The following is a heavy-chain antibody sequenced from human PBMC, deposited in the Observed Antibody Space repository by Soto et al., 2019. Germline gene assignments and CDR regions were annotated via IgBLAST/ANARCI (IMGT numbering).Heavy chain of an antibody. CDR3: ARFFSNLEY. Sequence: SETLSLTCTVSGGSISSYYWSWIRQPPGKGLEWIGYIYYSGSTNYNPSLKSRVTISVDTSKNQFSLKLSSVTAADTAVYYCARFFSNLEYWGQGTLVTVSS. CDR2: IYYSGST. CDR1: GGSISSYY. D-gene: IGHD4-4*01. V-gene: IGHV4-59*08. J-gene: IGHJ4*02.